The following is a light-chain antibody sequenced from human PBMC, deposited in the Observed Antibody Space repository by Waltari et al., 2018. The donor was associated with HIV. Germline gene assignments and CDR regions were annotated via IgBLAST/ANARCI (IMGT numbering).Light chain of an antibody. J-gene: IGLJ1*01. V-gene: IGLV2-14*03. CDR1: SSDVGGYNY. Sequence: QSALTQPASVSGSPGQSITISCTGTSSDVGGYNYVSWYQQHPGKAPKLIIYDVSNRPSGVAYRFSGSKSGNTASLTSSGLQSDDEAEYYCSSYTSSSRYVFGTGTKVTVL. CDR2: DVS. CDR3: SSYTSSSRYV.